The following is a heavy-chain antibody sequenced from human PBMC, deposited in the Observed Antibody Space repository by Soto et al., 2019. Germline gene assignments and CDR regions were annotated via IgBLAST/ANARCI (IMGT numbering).Heavy chain of an antibody. D-gene: IGHD1-26*01. CDR2: IIPIFGTA. Sequence: QVQLVQSGAEEKKRGSSVKVSCKASGGTFSSYAISWVRLAPGQGLEWMGGIIPIFGTANYAQKFQGRVTITADDSTSTAYMELSSLRSEDTAVYYCARDLSWGRSYRTAHYGMDVWGQGTTVTVSS. J-gene: IGHJ6*02. CDR1: GGTFSSYA. V-gene: IGHV1-69*01. CDR3: ARDLSWGRSYRTAHYGMDV.